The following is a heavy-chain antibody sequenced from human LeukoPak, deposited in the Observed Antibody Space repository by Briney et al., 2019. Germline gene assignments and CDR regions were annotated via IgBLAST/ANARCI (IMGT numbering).Heavy chain of an antibody. V-gene: IGHV3-23*01. D-gene: IGHD5-12*01. CDR2: ISGSGGCT. Sequence: GGSLRLSCAASGFTFSSYAMSWVRQAPGKVLDWVSGISGSGGCTYYADSVKGRFTISRDNSRNTLYLQMNRLRAEDAAVYYCAKKEIVATNYFDYWGQGTLVSVSS. J-gene: IGHJ4*02. CDR3: AKKEIVATNYFDY. CDR1: GFTFSSYA.